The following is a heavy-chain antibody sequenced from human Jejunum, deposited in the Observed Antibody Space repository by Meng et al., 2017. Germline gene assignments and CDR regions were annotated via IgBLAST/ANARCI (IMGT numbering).Heavy chain of an antibody. CDR2: IYPGDSDT. D-gene: IGHD2-8*02. CDR3: ARQVRTGHYNY. Sequence: KVSCKGFGYTFSNYWIGWVRQMPGKGPEWMGIIYPGDSDTTYSPSVQGRVTISADTSISTTYLQWSSLKASDTAMYYCARQVRTGHYNYWGQGTQVTVSS. J-gene: IGHJ4*02. V-gene: IGHV5-51*01. CDR1: GYTFSNYW.